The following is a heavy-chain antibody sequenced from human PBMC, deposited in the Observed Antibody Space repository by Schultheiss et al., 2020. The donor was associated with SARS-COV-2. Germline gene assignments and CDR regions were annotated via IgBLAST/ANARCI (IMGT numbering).Heavy chain of an antibody. Sequence: ASVKVSCKASGYTFTSYGISWVRQAPGQGLEWMGWISAYNGNTNYAQKLQGRVTMTTDTSTSTAYMELSSLRSEDTAVYYCARAPGEVYADYYYGMDVWGQGTTVTVSS. CDR3: ARAPGEVYADYYYGMDV. J-gene: IGHJ6*02. V-gene: IGHV1-18*01. D-gene: IGHD2-8*01. CDR1: GYTFTSYG. CDR2: ISAYNGNT.